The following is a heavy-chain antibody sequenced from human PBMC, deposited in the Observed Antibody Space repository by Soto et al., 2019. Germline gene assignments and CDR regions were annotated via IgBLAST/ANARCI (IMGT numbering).Heavy chain of an antibody. J-gene: IGHJ4*02. CDR2: IYWNDDK. V-gene: IGHV2-5*01. Sequence: QITLKESGPTLVKPTQTLTLTCTFSGFSLSTSGVGVGWIRQPPGKALEWLALIYWNDDKRYSPSLKSRLTITKDTSKNQVVLKMTNMDPVDTATYYCAHRGWDYDFWSGYYEFDYWGQGTLVTVSS. D-gene: IGHD3-3*01. CDR3: AHRGWDYDFWSGYYEFDY. CDR1: GFSLSTSGVG.